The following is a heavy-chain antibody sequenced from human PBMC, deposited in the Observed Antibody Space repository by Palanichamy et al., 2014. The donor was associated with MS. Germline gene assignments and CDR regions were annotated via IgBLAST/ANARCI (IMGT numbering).Heavy chain of an antibody. CDR3: ARHSSSWPLYYFDY. CDR2: IYTSGST. V-gene: IGHV4-4*07. CDR1: GGSISSYY. Sequence: QAQLQESGPGLVKPSETLSLTCTVSGGSISSYYWSWVRQPAGKGLEWIGHIYTSGSTTYNPSLKSRVTMSADTSKNQFSLKLSSVTAADTAVYYCARHSSSWPLYYFDYWGQGTLVTVSS. J-gene: IGHJ4*02. D-gene: IGHD6-13*01.